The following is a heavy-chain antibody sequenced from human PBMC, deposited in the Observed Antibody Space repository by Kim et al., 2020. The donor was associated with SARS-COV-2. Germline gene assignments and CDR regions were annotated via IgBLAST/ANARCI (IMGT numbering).Heavy chain of an antibody. V-gene: IGHV3-21*01. CDR2: ISSSSSYI. CDR3: ARANDVVVPSLDYYGMDV. D-gene: IGHD2-2*01. Sequence: GGSLRLSCAASGFTFSSYSMNWVRQAPGKGLEWVSSISSSSSYIYYADSVKGRFTISRDNAKNSLYLQMNSLRAEDTAVYYCARANDVVVPSLDYYGMDVWGQGTTVTISS. J-gene: IGHJ6*02. CDR1: GFTFSSYS.